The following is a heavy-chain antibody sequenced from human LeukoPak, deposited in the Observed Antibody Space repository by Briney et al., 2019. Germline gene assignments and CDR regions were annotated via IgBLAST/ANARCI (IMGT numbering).Heavy chain of an antibody. V-gene: IGHV1-2*02. D-gene: IGHD1-26*01. CDR2: IDPTSGGT. J-gene: IGHJ4*02. Sequence: DSVKVSCKASGYTFTGYYMHWVRQAPGQGLEWLGWIDPTSGGTNYVQKFQGRVTMTRDTSISTAYMELSRLRSDDTAVYYCARENDGGNYYSRAIDYWGQGTLVTVSS. CDR3: ARENDGGNYYSRAIDY. CDR1: GYTFTGYY.